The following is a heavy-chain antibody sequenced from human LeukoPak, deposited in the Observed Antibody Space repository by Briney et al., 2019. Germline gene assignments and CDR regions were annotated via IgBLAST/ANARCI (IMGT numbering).Heavy chain of an antibody. CDR1: GFTVSSNS. CDR3: AREGAGRYFDY. Sequence: PGGSLRLSCTVSGFTVSSNSMSWVRQAPGKGLEWVSFIYSGTIHYSDSVKGRFTISRDNSKNTLYLQMNSLRAEDTAVYYCAREGAGRYFDYWGQGTLVTVSS. J-gene: IGHJ4*02. V-gene: IGHV3-53*01. D-gene: IGHD6-19*01. CDR2: IYSGTI.